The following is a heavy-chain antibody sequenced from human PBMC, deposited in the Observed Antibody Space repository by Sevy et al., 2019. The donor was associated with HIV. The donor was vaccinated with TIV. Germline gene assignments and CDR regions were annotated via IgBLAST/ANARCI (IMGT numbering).Heavy chain of an antibody. V-gene: IGHV3-23*01. J-gene: IGHJ3*02. CDR3: AGARYDSSGSFDAFDI. CDR2: IFRSGETT. CDR1: GFTFYNYA. D-gene: IGHD3-22*01. Sequence: GGSLRLSCAASGFTFYNYAMNWVRQAPAKGLEWVSSIFRSGETTYYADSVKARFTISRDNSKNTLYLQMNSLRTEDTALYYCAGARYDSSGSFDAFDIWGQGTMVTVSS.